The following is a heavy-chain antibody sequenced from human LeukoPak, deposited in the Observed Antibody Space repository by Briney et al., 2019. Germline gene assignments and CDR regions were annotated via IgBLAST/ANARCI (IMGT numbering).Heavy chain of an antibody. V-gene: IGHV3-48*01. Sequence: GGSLRLSCAASGFTFSSYSMNWVRQAPGKGLEWVSYITSSSSTIYYADSVKGRFTISRDNAKNSLYLQMNSLRAEDTAVYYCANSVTFGGALRGDWGQGTLVTVSS. CDR1: GFTFSSYS. D-gene: IGHD3-16*01. J-gene: IGHJ4*02. CDR2: ITSSSSTI. CDR3: ANSVTFGGALRGD.